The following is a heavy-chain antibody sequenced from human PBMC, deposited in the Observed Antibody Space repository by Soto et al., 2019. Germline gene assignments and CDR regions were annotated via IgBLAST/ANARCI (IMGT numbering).Heavy chain of an antibody. CDR1: GFTFSSYA. J-gene: IGHJ5*02. CDR2: ISGSGGST. D-gene: IGHD2-2*01. CDR3: AKDIVVVPAANWFDP. Sequence: SGGSLRLSXAASGFTFSSYAMSWVRQAPGKGLEWVSAISGSGGSTYYADSVKGRFTISRDNSKNTLYLQMNSLRAEDTAVYYCAKDIVVVPAANWFDPWGQGTLVTVSS. V-gene: IGHV3-23*01.